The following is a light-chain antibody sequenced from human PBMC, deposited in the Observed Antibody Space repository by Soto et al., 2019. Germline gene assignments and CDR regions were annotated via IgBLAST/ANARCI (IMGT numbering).Light chain of an antibody. CDR1: SSNIGNNY. J-gene: IGLJ2*01. CDR3: AAWDDSLSAI. V-gene: IGLV1-47*01. Sequence: QSVLTQPPSASGTPGQRVTISCSGSSSNIGNNYVYWYQQVPGTAPKLLIFRNNQRPSGVPDRFSGSKSGTSASLAISGLRSEDEADYYCAAWDDSLSAIFGGGTKLTVL. CDR2: RNN.